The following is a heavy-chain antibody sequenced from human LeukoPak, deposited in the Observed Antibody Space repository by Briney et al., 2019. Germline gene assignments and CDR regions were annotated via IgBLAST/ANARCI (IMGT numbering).Heavy chain of an antibody. V-gene: IGHV3-33*08. CDR3: ARDRYSSSWYRYYYYYYGMDV. CDR1: GFNFNSYA. CDR2: IWYDGSNK. J-gene: IGHJ6*02. Sequence: PGKSLRLSCAASGFNFNSYAMHWVRQAPGKGLEWVAVIWYDGSNKYYADSVKGRFTISRDNSKNTLYLQMNSLRAEDTAVYYCARDRYSSSWYRYYYYYYGMDVWGQGTTVTVSS. D-gene: IGHD6-13*01.